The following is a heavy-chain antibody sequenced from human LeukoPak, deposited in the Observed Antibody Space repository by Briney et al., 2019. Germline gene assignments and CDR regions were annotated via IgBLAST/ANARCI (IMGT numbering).Heavy chain of an antibody. CDR3: ASTAGYSSSWYPADY. V-gene: IGHV3-20*04. Sequence: GGSLRLSCAASGFTFDDYGVTWVRQAPGKGLEWVSGIDWNGGRTGYADSVKGRFTISRDNAKNSLYLQMNSLRAEDTALYYCASTAGYSSSWYPADYWGQGTLVTVSS. D-gene: IGHD6-13*01. CDR2: IDWNGGRT. CDR1: GFTFDDYG. J-gene: IGHJ4*02.